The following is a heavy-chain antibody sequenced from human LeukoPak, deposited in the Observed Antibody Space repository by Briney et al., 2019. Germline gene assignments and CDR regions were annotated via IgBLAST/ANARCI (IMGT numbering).Heavy chain of an antibody. CDR1: GGSISSYY. J-gene: IGHJ4*02. V-gene: IGHV4-59*12. Sequence: PSETLSLTCTVSGGSISSYYWSWIRQPPGKGLEWIGYIYYSGSTNYNPSLKSRVTISVDTSKNQFSLKLSSVTAADTAVYYCARRANRRYYDFWSAGFDYWGQGTLVTVSS. D-gene: IGHD3-3*01. CDR3: ARRANRRYYDFWSAGFDY. CDR2: IYYSGST.